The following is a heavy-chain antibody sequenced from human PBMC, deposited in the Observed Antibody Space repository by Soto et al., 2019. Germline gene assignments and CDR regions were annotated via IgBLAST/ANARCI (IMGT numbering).Heavy chain of an antibody. V-gene: IGHV3-7*01. D-gene: IGHD1-1*01. J-gene: IGHJ4*01. CDR3: VRELDGYGRLDY. Sequence: GGSLRLSCSPSGFIFRQYRMACIRHAPGKGLEWVATIKLDGREKNYLDSVQVRFTISRDDAGDSMSLQMSSLRREDTAVYFCVRELDGYGRLDYWGLGTPVTVSS. CDR2: IKLDGREK. CDR1: GFIFRQYR.